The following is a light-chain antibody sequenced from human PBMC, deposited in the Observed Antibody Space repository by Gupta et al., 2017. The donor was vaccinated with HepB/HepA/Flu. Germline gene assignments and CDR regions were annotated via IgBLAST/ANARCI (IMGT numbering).Light chain of an antibody. CDR3: SSFGGGDIFL. CDR2: EVS. V-gene: IGLV2-23*02. CDR1: SSDVGRYNL. J-gene: IGLJ2*01. Sequence: SALIQPAPVSGSPGPSITISCTGTSSDVGRYNLVSWYQQHPGKAPKLIIYEVSKWPSGVSSRFSGSKSGNTASLTISGLQTEDEADYYCSSFGGGDIFLFGGGTKLTV.